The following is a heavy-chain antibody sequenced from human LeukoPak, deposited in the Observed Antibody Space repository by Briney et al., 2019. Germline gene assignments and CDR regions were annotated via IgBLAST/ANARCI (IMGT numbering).Heavy chain of an antibody. Sequence: PGGSLRLSCAASGFTFSTYWMSWVRQAPGGGLEWVAKINEDGSERYYVDSVKGRFTISRDNAKNSLYLQMNSLRAEDTAVYYCARVVVRRVYDYWGQGTLVTVSS. CDR1: GFTFSTYW. V-gene: IGHV3-7*01. CDR2: INEDGSER. D-gene: IGHD2-15*01. CDR3: ARVVVRRVYDY. J-gene: IGHJ4*02.